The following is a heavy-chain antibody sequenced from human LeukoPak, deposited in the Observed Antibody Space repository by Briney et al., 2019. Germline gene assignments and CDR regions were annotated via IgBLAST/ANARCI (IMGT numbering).Heavy chain of an antibody. V-gene: IGHV3-74*01. CDR3: ARDWAVADVDNY. CDR2: INIDASST. D-gene: IGHD6-19*01. Sequence: GGSLRLSCAASGFTFSSYWMHWVRRAPGKGLVWVSRINIDASSTYYADSVKGRFTISRDNAKNTLYLQINSLRAEDTAEYYCARDWAVADVDNYWGQGTLVTVSS. CDR1: GFTFSSYW. J-gene: IGHJ4*02.